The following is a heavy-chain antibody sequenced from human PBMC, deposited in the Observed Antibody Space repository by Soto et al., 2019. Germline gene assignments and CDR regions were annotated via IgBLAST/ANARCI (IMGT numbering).Heavy chain of an antibody. CDR2: ISSSSSYI. CDR1: GFTFSSYS. J-gene: IGHJ6*02. D-gene: IGHD3-10*01. Sequence: PGGSLRLSCAASGFTFSSYSMNWVRQAPGKGLEWVSSISSSSSYIYYADSVKGRFTISRDNAKNSLYLQMNSLRAEDTAVYYCARAYGGSGYYGMDVWGQGTTVTVSS. V-gene: IGHV3-21*01. CDR3: ARAYGGSGYYGMDV.